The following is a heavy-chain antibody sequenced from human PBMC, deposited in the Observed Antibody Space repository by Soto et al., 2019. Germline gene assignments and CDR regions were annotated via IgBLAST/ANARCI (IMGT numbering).Heavy chain of an antibody. CDR3: ARLESRWFDP. CDR1: GGSISSSSYY. V-gene: IGHV4-39*01. Sequence: SETLSLTCTVSGGSISSSSYYWGWIRQPPGKGLEWIGSIYYSGSTYYNPSLKSRVTISVDTSKNQFSLKLSSVTAADTAVYYCARLESRWFDPCGQGTLVTVSS. CDR2: IYYSGST. J-gene: IGHJ5*02.